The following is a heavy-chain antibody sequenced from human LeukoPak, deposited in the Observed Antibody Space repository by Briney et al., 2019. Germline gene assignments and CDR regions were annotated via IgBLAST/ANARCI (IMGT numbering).Heavy chain of an antibody. Sequence: ASAKVSCKASGYTFTGYYMHWVRQAPGQGLEWMGWINPNSGGTNYAQKFQGRVTMTRDTSISTAYMELSRLRSDDTAVYYCAGRDSGYYYGSGSYWEDYWGQGTLVTVSS. CDR2: INPNSGGT. D-gene: IGHD3-10*01. V-gene: IGHV1-2*02. CDR3: AGRDSGYYYGSGSYWEDY. J-gene: IGHJ4*02. CDR1: GYTFTGYY.